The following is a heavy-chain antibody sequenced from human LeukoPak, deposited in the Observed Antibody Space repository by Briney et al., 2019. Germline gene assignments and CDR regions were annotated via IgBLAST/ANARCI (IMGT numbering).Heavy chain of an antibody. CDR2: ISYDGSNK. Sequence: PGGSLRLSCAASGFTFSSYGMHWVRQAPGKGLEWVAVISYDGSNKYYADSVKGRFTISRDNSKNTLYLQMNSLRAEDTAVYYCARPRTWKLLIFDYWGQGTLVTVSS. V-gene: IGHV3-30*03. CDR3: ARPRTWKLLIFDY. D-gene: IGHD1-26*01. J-gene: IGHJ4*02. CDR1: GFTFSSYG.